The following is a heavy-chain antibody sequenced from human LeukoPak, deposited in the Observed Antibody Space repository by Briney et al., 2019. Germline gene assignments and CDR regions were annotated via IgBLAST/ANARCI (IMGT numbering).Heavy chain of an antibody. CDR2: INWNGGNT. D-gene: IGHD5-24*01. CDR3: ARDAVEMATINWFDP. Sequence: PGGSLRLSCAASGFTFDDYGMSWVRQAPGKGLEWVSGINWNGGNTHYADSVKGRFTISRDNAKNSLYLQMNSLRAEDTALYYCARDAVEMATINWFDPWGQGTLVTVSS. V-gene: IGHV3-20*04. J-gene: IGHJ5*02. CDR1: GFTFDDYG.